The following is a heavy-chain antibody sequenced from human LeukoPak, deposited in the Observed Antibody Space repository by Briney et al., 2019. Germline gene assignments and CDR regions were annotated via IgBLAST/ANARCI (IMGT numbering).Heavy chain of an antibody. CDR1: GYSISSGYY. D-gene: IGHD1-26*01. Sequence: PSETLSLTCAVSGYSISSGYYWGWIRQPPGKGLEWIGIIYHSGSTYYNPSLKSRVTISADTSKNQFSLRVTSVTAADTAVYHCARHFVRSGSYWADYWGQGTLVTVSS. CDR3: ARHFVRSGSYWADY. CDR2: IYHSGST. J-gene: IGHJ4*02. V-gene: IGHV4-38-2*01.